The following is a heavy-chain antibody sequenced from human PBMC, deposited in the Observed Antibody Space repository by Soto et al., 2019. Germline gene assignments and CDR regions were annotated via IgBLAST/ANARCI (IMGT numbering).Heavy chain of an antibody. D-gene: IGHD2-8*02. J-gene: IGHJ4*02. CDR1: GDSIGSYY. Sequence: PSETLSLTCTVSGDSIGSYYWNWIRQPPGTGLEWIGEINHSGSTNYNPSLKSRVTISVDTSKNQFSLKLTSVTAADTAVYYCARDKITGLFVYWGQGTLVTVSS. CDR2: INHSGST. CDR3: ARDKITGLFVY. V-gene: IGHV4-34*01.